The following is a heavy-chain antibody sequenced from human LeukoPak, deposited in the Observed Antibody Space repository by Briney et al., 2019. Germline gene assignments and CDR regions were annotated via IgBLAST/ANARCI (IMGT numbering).Heavy chain of an antibody. CDR1: GFTFSLSV. V-gene: IGHV3-23*01. Sequence: PGGSPRLSCAASGFTFSLSVMNWARQAPGKGLEWIAGITGDGNIAYYADSAKGRFRIFRDNFENTLYLEIDSLRVDDTALYYCTKDRVGTTRGGDFWGRGTLVTVSS. CDR2: ITGDGNIA. J-gene: IGHJ4*02. D-gene: IGHD1-26*01. CDR3: TKDRVGTTRGGDF.